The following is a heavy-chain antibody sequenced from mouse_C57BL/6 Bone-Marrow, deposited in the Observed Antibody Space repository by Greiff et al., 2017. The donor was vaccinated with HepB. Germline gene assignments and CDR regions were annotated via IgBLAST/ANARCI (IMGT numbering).Heavy chain of an antibody. CDR3: ARGTYSNYLYYYAMDY. V-gene: IGHV1-69*01. CDR2: IDPSDSYT. J-gene: IGHJ4*01. Sequence: QVQLQQPGAELVMPGASVKLSCKASGYTFTSYWMHWVKQRPGQGLEWIGEIDPSDSYTNYNQKFKGKSTLTVDKSSSTAYMQLSSLTSEVSAVYYCARGTYSNYLYYYAMDYWGQGTSVTVSS. D-gene: IGHD2-5*01. CDR1: GYTFTSYW.